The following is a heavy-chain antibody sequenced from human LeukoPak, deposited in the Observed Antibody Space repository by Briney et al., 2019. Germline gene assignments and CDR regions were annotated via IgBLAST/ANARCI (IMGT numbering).Heavy chain of an antibody. J-gene: IGHJ4*02. Sequence: PSETLSLTCTVSGGSLSSSSYYWGWIRQPPGKGLEWIGSIYYSGSTYYNPSLKSRVTISVDTSKNQFSLKLSSVTAADTAVYYCARFVAVAGTSYFDYWGQGTLVTVSS. CDR1: GGSLSSSSYY. CDR2: IYYSGST. CDR3: ARFVAVAGTSYFDY. D-gene: IGHD6-19*01. V-gene: IGHV4-39*01.